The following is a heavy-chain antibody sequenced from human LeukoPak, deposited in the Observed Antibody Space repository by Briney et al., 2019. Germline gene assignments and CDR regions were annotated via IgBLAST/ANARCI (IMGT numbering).Heavy chain of an antibody. CDR1: GYTFTGYY. D-gene: IGHD5-12*01. Sequence: ASVKVSCKASGYTFTGYYMHWVRQAPRQGLEWMGWINPNSGGTNYAQKFQGRVTMTRDTSISTAYMELSRLRSDDTAVYYCARLRSGYEGAAGYWGQGTLVTVSS. CDR2: INPNSGGT. V-gene: IGHV1-2*02. J-gene: IGHJ4*02. CDR3: ARLRSGYEGAAGY.